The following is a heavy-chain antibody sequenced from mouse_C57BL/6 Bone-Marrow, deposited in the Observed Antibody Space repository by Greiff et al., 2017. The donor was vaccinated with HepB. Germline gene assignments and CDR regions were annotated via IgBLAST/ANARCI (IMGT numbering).Heavy chain of an antibody. CDR2: INPSSGYT. V-gene: IGHV1-4*01. J-gene: IGHJ4*01. CDR3: ARERGLRRSYYYAMDY. D-gene: IGHD2-2*01. Sequence: QVQLQQSGAELARPGASVKMSCKASGYTFTSYTMHWVKQRPGQGLEWIGYINPSSGYTKYNQKFKDKATLTVDTSSSTAYMQLSSLTSEDSAVYYCARERGLRRSYYYAMDYWGQGTSVTVSS. CDR1: GYTFTSYT.